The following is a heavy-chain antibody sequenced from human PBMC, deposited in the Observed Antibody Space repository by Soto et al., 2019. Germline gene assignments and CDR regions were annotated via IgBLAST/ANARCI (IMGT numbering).Heavy chain of an antibody. CDR2: INPSGGST. CDR3: AREEDSGYVLGGSGDNWFDP. V-gene: IGHV1-46*01. Sequence: ASVKVSCKASGYTFTSYYMHWVRQAPGQGLEWMGIINPSGGSTSYAQKFQGRVTMTRDTSTSTVYMELSSLRSEDTAVYYCAREEDSGYVLGGSGDNWFDPWGQGTLVTVSS. D-gene: IGHD5-12*01. J-gene: IGHJ5*02. CDR1: GYTFTSYY.